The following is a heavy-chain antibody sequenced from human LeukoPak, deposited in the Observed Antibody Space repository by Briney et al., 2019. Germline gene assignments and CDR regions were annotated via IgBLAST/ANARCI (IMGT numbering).Heavy chain of an antibody. D-gene: IGHD3-10*01. Sequence: ASVKVSCKASGYSFTGYYMHWVRRAPGQGLEWMGRINPNSGGTNYAQRFQGRVTMTRDTSTSTAYMELRRLRSDDTAIYYCARTRAYASGSYFHFEYWGQGTLVTVSS. CDR2: INPNSGGT. J-gene: IGHJ4*02. V-gene: IGHV1-2*06. CDR1: GYSFTGYY. CDR3: ARTRAYASGSYFHFEY.